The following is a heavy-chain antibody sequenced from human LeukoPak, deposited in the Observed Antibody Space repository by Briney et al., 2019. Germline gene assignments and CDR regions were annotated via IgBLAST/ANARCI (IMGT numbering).Heavy chain of an antibody. J-gene: IGHJ6*03. CDR1: GYTFTGYY. Sequence: GASVKVSCKASGYTFTGYYMHWVRQAPGQGLEWMGWINPNSGGTNYAQKFQGRVTMTRDTSISTAYMELSRLRSDDTAVYYCARAIEGGSTTYYYYYMDVWGKGTTVTISS. D-gene: IGHD1-14*01. CDR3: ARAIEGGSTTYYYYYMDV. CDR2: INPNSGGT. V-gene: IGHV1-2*02.